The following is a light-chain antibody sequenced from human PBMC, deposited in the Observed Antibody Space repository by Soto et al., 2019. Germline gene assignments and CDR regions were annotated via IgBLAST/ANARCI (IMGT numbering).Light chain of an antibody. Sequence: DIVMTQSPLSLVVTPGEPASISCRSSQSLLNNNGYNYLDWYLQKPGQSPQLLIYDASSLESGVPSRFSGSGSGTEFILTISSLQPDDFATYYCQQYNSYSPWTFGQGTKVEIK. J-gene: IGKJ1*01. CDR2: DAS. CDR1: QSLLNNNGYNY. CDR3: QQYNSYSPWT. V-gene: IGKV2-28*01.